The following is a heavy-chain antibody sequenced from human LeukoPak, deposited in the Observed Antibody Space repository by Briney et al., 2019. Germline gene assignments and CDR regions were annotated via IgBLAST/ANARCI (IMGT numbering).Heavy chain of an antibody. CDR1: GGSISSGSYY. Sequence: SQTLSLTFTVSGGSISSGSYYWSWIRQPAGKGLEWIGRIYTSGSTNYNPSLKSRVTISVDTSKNQFSLKLSSVTAADTAVYYCAIDPHSRGYEDWFDPWGQGTLVTVSS. V-gene: IGHV4-61*02. CDR2: IYTSGST. D-gene: IGHD5-12*01. CDR3: AIDPHSRGYEDWFDP. J-gene: IGHJ5*02.